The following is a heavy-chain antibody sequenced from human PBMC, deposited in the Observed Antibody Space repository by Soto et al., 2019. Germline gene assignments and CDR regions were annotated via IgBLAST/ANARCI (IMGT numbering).Heavy chain of an antibody. D-gene: IGHD2-2*01. CDR2: IYHSGST. J-gene: IGHJ5*02. V-gene: IGHV4-30-2*01. CDR3: ARGTNYPIVVVPAAKNWFDP. Sequence: PSETLSLTCAVSGGSISSGGYSWSWIRQPPGKGLEWIGEIYHSGSTNYNPSLKSRVTISVDKSKNQFSLKLSSVTAADTAVYYCARGTNYPIVVVPAAKNWFDPWGRGTLVTVSS. CDR1: GGSISSGGYS.